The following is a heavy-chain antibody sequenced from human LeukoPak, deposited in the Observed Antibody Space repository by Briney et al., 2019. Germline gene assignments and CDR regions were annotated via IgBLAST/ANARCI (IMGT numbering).Heavy chain of an antibody. CDR3: TRDIELYYYDSSGY. J-gene: IGHJ4*02. CDR2: IRSKAYGGTT. V-gene: IGHV3-49*03. CDR1: GFTFGDYA. Sequence: GGSLRLSCTASGFTFGDYAMSWFRQAPGKGLEWVGFIRSKAYGGTTEYAASVKGRFTISRDDSKSIAYLQMNSLKTEDTAVYYCTRDIELYYYDSSGYWGQGTLVTVSS. D-gene: IGHD3-22*01.